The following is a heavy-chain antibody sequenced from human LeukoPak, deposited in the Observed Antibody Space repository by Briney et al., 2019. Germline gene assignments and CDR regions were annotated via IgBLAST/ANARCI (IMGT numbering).Heavy chain of an antibody. CDR3: AGDSDSGGYSRFEY. CDR1: GGSISSSSYY. J-gene: IGHJ4*02. Sequence: ETLSLTCTVSGGSISSSSYYWGWVRLAPGKGLVWVARIKSDGSSTSYAGFVKGRFTISRDNSKNSLFLQLNGLGGEDTAVYYCAGDSDSGGYSRFEYWGQGTLVTVSS. D-gene: IGHD3-10*01. CDR2: IKSDGSST. V-gene: IGHV3-74*01.